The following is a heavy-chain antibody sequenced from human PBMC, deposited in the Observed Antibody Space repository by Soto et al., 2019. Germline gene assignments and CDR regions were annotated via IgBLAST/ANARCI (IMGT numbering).Heavy chain of an antibody. CDR2: IIPILDTS. J-gene: IGHJ6*02. CDR3: ARDMTVGRDIVGRMGV. Sequence: QVQLVQSGAEVRKPGSSVKVSCEVSGGSLSTYGINWVRQVPGQGLEWMGRIIPILDTSNYAQKFQGRVTITAAESTRTAYMQLTSLTFEDTAVYYCARDMTVGRDIVGRMGVWGQGTTVTVSS. V-gene: IGHV1-69*11. CDR1: GGSLSTYG. D-gene: IGHD2-15*01.